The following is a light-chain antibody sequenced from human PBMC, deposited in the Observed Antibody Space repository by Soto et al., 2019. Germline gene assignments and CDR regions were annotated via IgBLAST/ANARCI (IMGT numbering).Light chain of an antibody. J-gene: IGKJ4*01. V-gene: IGKV3-15*01. CDR1: QSVSDK. Sequence: EIVMTQSPATVSVSPGERATLSCRASQSVSDKLAWYQQKPGQAPRLLIYHASARATGIPARFSGSGSGTEFTLTISGLQSEDFAVYYCQQYNNWPPLTFGGGTKVDIK. CDR3: QQYNNWPPLT. CDR2: HAS.